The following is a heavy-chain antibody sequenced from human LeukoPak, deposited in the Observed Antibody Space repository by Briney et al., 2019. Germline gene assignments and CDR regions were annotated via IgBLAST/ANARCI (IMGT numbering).Heavy chain of an antibody. D-gene: IGHD6-19*01. CDR3: TRDEGWYGRGLDV. CDR2: QGRGWNE. J-gene: IGHJ6*02. V-gene: IGHV3-69-1*01. Sequence: GESLRPSCAASGITDSINYILGCPSLPVGLPGSARLQGRGWNESSADSVRGRLTISRDNAKNSLDLQMNSLRAEDTAVYYCTRDEGWYGRGLDVWGQGTSVTVS. CDR1: GITDSINY.